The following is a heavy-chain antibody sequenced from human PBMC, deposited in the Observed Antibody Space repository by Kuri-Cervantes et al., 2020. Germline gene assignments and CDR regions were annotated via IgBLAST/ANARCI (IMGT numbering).Heavy chain of an antibody. CDR1: GGSVSSGSYY. D-gene: IGHD2-15*01. CDR3: ARMRGYCSGGSCYLRYYYYMDV. CDR2: IYYSGST. V-gene: IGHV4-61*01. J-gene: IGHJ6*03. Sequence: SETLSLTCTVSGGSVSSGSYYWSWIRQPPGKGLEWIGYIYYSGSTNYNPSLKSRVTTSVDTSKNQFSLKLSSVTAADTAVYYCARMRGYCSGGSCYLRYYYYMDVWGKGTTVTVSS.